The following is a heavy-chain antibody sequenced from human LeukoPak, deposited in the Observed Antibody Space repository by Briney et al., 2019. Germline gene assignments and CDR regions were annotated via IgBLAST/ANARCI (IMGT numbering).Heavy chain of an antibody. CDR3: ARWGGSGYYYFEY. V-gene: IGHV4-4*09. CDR1: GGSINSYY. Sequence: SETLSLTCTVSGGSINSYYWSWIRRPPGKGLEWIGYISTSGSSNHNPSLKSRVTISVDTSKNQFSLQLTSVTAADTAMYYCARWGGSGYYYFEYWGRGTLVTVSS. J-gene: IGHJ4*02. D-gene: IGHD3-22*01. CDR2: ISTSGSS.